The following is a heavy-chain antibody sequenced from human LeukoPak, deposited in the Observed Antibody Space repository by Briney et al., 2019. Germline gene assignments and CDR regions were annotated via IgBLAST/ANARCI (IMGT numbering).Heavy chain of an antibody. CDR1: GYTFTSYA. CDR3: ARGAEVTMIEDY. J-gene: IGHJ4*02. Sequence: ASVKVSCKASGYTFTSYAISWVRQAPGQGPEWMGWINMYNGNTNYAQKLQGRVTMTTDTSTSTAYMDLSWLRSDDTAVYDSARGAEVTMIEDYWGQGTLVSVSS. D-gene: IGHD3-22*01. V-gene: IGHV1-18*01. CDR2: INMYNGNT.